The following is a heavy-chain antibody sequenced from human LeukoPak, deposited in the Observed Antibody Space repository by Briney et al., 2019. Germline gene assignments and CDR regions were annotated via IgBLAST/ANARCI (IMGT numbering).Heavy chain of an antibody. J-gene: IGHJ5*02. CDR1: GGSISSYY. D-gene: IGHD1-14*01. CDR2: IYTSGST. CDR3: ARVIGSGISSWFDP. Sequence: SETLSLTCTVSGGSISSYYWSWIRQPPGKGLEWIGYIYTSGSTNYNPSLKSRVTISVDTSKNQFSLKLSSVTAADTAVYYCARVIGSGISSWFDPWGQGTLVTVSS. V-gene: IGHV4-4*09.